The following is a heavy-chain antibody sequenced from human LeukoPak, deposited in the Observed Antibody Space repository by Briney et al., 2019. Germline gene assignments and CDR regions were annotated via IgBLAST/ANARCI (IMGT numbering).Heavy chain of an antibody. D-gene: IGHD6-25*01. V-gene: IGHV3-13*01. CDR3: ARAGRGYSSGGAFDI. Sequence: GGSLRLSCAASGFTFSSYDMHWVRQATGKGLEWVSAIGTAGDTCYPGSVKGRFTISRENAKNSLYLQMNSLRAGDTAVYYCARAGRGYSSGGAFDIWGQGTMVTVSS. CDR1: GFTFSSYD. CDR2: IGTAGDT. J-gene: IGHJ3*02.